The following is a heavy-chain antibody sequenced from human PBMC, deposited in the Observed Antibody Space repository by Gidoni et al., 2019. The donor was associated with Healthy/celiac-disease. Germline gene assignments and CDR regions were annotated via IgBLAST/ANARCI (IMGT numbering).Heavy chain of an antibody. Sequence: QVQLVQSGAEVKKPGASVKVSCKASGYTFTSYYMHWVRQAPGQGLEWMGIINPRGGSTSYAQKFQGRVTMTRDTSTSTVYMELSSLRSEDTAVYYCARDLPYDSSGYGFDYWGQGTLVTVSS. D-gene: IGHD3-22*01. CDR3: ARDLPYDSSGYGFDY. J-gene: IGHJ4*02. CDR1: GYTFTSYY. CDR2: INPRGGST. V-gene: IGHV1-46*01.